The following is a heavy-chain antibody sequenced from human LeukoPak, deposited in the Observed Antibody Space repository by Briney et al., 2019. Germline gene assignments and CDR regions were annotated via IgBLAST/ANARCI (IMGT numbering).Heavy chain of an antibody. D-gene: IGHD3-22*01. Sequence: AGGSLRLSCAASGFTFDDYAMHWVRQAPGKGLEWVSGISWNSGIIGYADSVKGRFTIYRDNARKSLYLQTDRLRPEDMALYYCAKADCDSDGCHTLDHWGQGTLVTVSS. CDR1: GFTFDDYA. J-gene: IGHJ4*02. CDR3: AKADCDSDGCHTLDH. CDR2: ISWNSGII. V-gene: IGHV3-9*03.